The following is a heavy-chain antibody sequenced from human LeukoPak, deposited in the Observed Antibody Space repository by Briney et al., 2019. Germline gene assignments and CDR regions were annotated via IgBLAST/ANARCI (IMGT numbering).Heavy chain of an antibody. D-gene: IGHD3-9*01. CDR2: INPNSGGT. CDR1: GYTFTGYY. CDR3: ARDLKDLYDILTGYLPDY. J-gene: IGHJ4*02. V-gene: IGHV1-2*02. Sequence: ASVKVSCKASGYTFTGYYMHWVRQAPGQGLEWMGWINPNSGGTNYAQKFQGRVTMTRDTSISTAYMELSRLRSDDTAVYYCARDLKDLYDILTGYLPDYWGQGTLVTVSS.